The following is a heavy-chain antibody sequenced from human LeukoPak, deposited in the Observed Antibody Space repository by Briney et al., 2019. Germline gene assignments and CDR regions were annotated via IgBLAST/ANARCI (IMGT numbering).Heavy chain of an antibody. Sequence: AGGSLRLSCASSGFTNSNFGMSWVRQAPGKGLEWVSSISAGGSGTYFADSVKGRFRISRDNSNSTIFLQMNSMRVEDTAIYYCATLSSGGSGSYHNYWGQGTLVTVSS. J-gene: IGHJ4*02. CDR1: GFTNSNFG. V-gene: IGHV3-23*01. CDR3: ATLSSGGSGSYHNY. D-gene: IGHD3-10*01. CDR2: ISAGGSGT.